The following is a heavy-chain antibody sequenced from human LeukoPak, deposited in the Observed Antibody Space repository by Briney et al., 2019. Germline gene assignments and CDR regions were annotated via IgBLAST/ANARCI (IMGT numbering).Heavy chain of an antibody. J-gene: IGHJ4*02. CDR1: GASISSYY. CDR2: IYYSGSA. D-gene: IGHD6-19*01. V-gene: IGHV4-59*01. Sequence: SETLSLTCTLSGASISSYYWSWIRQSPGKGLEWIGYIYYSGSANYNPSLKSRVTISIDTSENQFSLKLSSVTAADTAVYYCARDVRGGGWFFDHWGQGTLVTVSS. CDR3: ARDVRGGGWFFDH.